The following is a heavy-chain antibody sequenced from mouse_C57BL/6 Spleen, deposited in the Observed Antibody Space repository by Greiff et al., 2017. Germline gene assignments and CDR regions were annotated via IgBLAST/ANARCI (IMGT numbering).Heavy chain of an antibody. CDR2: INPRNGGT. CDR1: GYTFTSYW. D-gene: IGHD4-1*01. V-gene: IGHV1-53*01. Sequence: QVQLQQPGTELVKPGASVKLSCKASGYTFTSYWMHWVKQRPGQGLEWIGNINPRNGGTNYNEKFKSKATLTVAKASSTAYMQLSSLTSEDSAVYYCARTANWGFDYWGQGTTLTVAS. J-gene: IGHJ2*01. CDR3: ARTANWGFDY.